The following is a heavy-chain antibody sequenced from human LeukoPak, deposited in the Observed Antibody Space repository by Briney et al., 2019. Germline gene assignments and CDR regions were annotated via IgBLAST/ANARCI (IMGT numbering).Heavy chain of an antibody. CDR3: ARDSTSLRAFDI. D-gene: IGHD1-14*01. J-gene: IGHJ3*02. V-gene: IGHV1-2*06. CDR1: GYTFTGYY. CDR2: INLNSGGT. Sequence: GASVKVSCKASGYTFTGYYMHWVRQGPGQGLEWMGRINLNSGGTNYAQKFQGRVTMTTETSISTAYMKLSRLRSDDTAVYYCARDSTSLRAFDIWGQGTMVTVSS.